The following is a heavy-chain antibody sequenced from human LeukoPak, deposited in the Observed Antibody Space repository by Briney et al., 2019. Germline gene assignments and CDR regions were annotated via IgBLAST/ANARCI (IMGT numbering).Heavy chain of an antibody. Sequence: PGGSLRLSCAASGFTFSSYSMNWVRQAPGKGLEWVSSISSSSSYIYYADSVKGRFTISRDNAKNSLYLQMNSLRAEDMALYYCAKAVGTTTGDPTFDYWGQGTLVTVSS. D-gene: IGHD1-26*01. J-gene: IGHJ4*02. CDR3: AKAVGTTTGDPTFDY. V-gene: IGHV3-21*04. CDR2: ISSSSSYI. CDR1: GFTFSSYS.